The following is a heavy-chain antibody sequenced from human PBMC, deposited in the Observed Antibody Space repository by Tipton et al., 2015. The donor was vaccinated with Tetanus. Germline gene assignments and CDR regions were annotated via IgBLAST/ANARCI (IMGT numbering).Heavy chain of an antibody. V-gene: IGHV3-48*04. CDR3: ARGMAEASNCGGDCYSDY. D-gene: IGHD2-21*02. Sequence: SLRLSCTASGFTFRVYSMHWVRQPPGMGLEWLSYIIGSGTSIHYADSLKGRFTVSRDNAKNSLYLQMISLRAEDTAVYSCARGMAEASNCGGDCYSDYWGQGTLVTVSS. CDR1: GFTFRVYS. J-gene: IGHJ4*02. CDR2: IIGSGTSI.